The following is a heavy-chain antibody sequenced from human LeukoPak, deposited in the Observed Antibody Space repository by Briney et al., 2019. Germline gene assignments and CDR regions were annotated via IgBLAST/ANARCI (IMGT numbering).Heavy chain of an antibody. CDR2: IYYSGST. D-gene: IGHD2-2*01. V-gene: IGHV4-31*03. CDR3: ARGYCSSTSCYEKGNFDY. CDR1: GGSISSGGYY. J-gene: IGHJ4*02. Sequence: PSQTLSLTCTVSGGSISSGGYYWSWIRQHPGKGLEWIGYIYYSGSTYYNPSLKSRVTISVDTSKNQSSLKLSSVTAADTAVYYCARGYCSSTSCYEKGNFDYWGQGTLVTVSS.